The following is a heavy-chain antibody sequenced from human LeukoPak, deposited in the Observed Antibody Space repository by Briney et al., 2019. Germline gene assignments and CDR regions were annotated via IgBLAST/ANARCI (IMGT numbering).Heavy chain of an antibody. Sequence: SGTLSLTCTVSGGSMSSPYWSWIRQPAGKGLEWIGRIHTGGSTNYNPSLKSRVTISVDTSREQFSLKLSSVTAADTAVYYCARFPRYDFWNWGQGTLVTVSS. D-gene: IGHD3-3*01. CDR3: ARFPRYDFWN. CDR1: GGSMSSPY. V-gene: IGHV4-4*07. CDR2: IHTGGST. J-gene: IGHJ4*02.